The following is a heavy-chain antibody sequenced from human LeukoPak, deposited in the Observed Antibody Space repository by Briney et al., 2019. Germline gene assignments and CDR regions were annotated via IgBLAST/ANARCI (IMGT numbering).Heavy chain of an antibody. CDR1: GFTFSTYW. V-gene: IGHV3-74*01. D-gene: IGHD6-19*01. Sequence: GGSLRLSCAASGFTFSTYWMHWVRQAPGKGLEWVSRINSDGTTTNYAESVKGRFTISRDNAKNTLYLQMDTLRVEDTAVYYCARAGWYRWDYWGQGTLVTVSS. J-gene: IGHJ4*02. CDR2: INSDGTTT. CDR3: ARAGWYRWDY.